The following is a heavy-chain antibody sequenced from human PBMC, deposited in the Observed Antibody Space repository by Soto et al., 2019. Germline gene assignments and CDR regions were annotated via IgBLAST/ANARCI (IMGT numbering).Heavy chain of an antibody. J-gene: IGHJ6*02. CDR2: IYYSGST. Sequence: QVQLQESGPGLVKPSQTLSLTCTVSGGSISSGDYYWSWIRQLPGKGLEWIGYIYYSGSTYYNPSLKSRVTISVDTSKNQFSLKLSSVTAADTAVYYCARGQRAYFDWFHYYYGMDVWGQGTTVTVSS. CDR1: GGSISSGDYY. D-gene: IGHD3-9*01. CDR3: ARGQRAYFDWFHYYYGMDV. V-gene: IGHV4-30-4*01.